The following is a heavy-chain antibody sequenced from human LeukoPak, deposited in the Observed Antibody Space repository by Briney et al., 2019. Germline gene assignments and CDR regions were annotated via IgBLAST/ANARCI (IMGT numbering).Heavy chain of an antibody. D-gene: IGHD2-21*02. CDR2: IYYSGST. J-gene: IGHJ4*02. V-gene: IGHV4-34*01. CDR1: GGSFSGYY. CDR3: ARHIVVVTALDY. Sequence: SETLSLTCAVYGGSFSGYYWSWIRQPPGKGLEWIGSIYYSGSTYYNPSLKSRVTISVDTSKNQFSLKLSSVTAADTAVYYCARHIVVVTALDYWGQGTLVTVSS.